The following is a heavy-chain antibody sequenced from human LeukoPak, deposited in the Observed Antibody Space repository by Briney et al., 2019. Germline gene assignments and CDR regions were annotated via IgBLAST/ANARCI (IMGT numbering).Heavy chain of an antibody. V-gene: IGHV1-2*02. CDR3: ARDSGYYYDSSGYYRKGPFDY. CDR2: INPNSGGT. D-gene: IGHD3-22*01. Sequence: GASVKVSCKASGYTFTGYYMHWVRQAPGQGLEWMGWINPNSGGTNYAQKFQGRVTVTRDTSISTAYMELSRLRSDDTVVYYCARDSGYYYDSSGYYRKGPFDYWGQGTLVTVSS. CDR1: GYTFTGYY. J-gene: IGHJ4*02.